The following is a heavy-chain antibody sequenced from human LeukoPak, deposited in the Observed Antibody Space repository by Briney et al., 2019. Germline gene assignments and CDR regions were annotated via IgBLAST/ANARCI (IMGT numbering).Heavy chain of an antibody. D-gene: IGHD3-22*01. V-gene: IGHV3-30*18. Sequence: GGSLRLSCAASGFTFSSYVVSWVRQTPGKGLEWVAVISYDGRTTYYRDSVKGRFTISRDDSKNTLYLQMSTLRSDDTAVYYCAKDSAYYDSSGDYFDSWGQGTLVTVSS. CDR3: AKDSAYYDSSGDYFDS. J-gene: IGHJ4*02. CDR2: ISYDGRTT. CDR1: GFTFSSYV.